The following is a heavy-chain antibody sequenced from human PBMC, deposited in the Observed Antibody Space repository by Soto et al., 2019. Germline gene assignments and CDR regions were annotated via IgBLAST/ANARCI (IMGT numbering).Heavy chain of an antibody. V-gene: IGHV3-43*02. Sequence: GGSLRLSCAASGFTFDDYAMHWVRQAPGKGLECVSLISGDGGSTYYADSVKGRFTISRDNSKNSLYLQMNSLRTEDAALYNCAKNWGYCSSNSCPKCYYGMDVWGQGTTVTVSS. CDR3: AKNWGYCSSNSCPKCYYGMDV. D-gene: IGHD2-2*01. J-gene: IGHJ6*02. CDR2: ISGDGGST. CDR1: GFTFDDYA.